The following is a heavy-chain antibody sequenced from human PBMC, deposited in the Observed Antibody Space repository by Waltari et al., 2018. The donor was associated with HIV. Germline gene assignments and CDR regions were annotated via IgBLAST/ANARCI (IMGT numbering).Heavy chain of an antibody. CDR2: ISGSGDNR. CDR1: GFSFSISA. CDR3: TKDPVTAVGNINWFDP. Sequence: EVQLLESGGGLVQPGGSLGLTCRASGFSFSISAMNWVRQAPGKGLGWVSGISGSGDNRYYADSVKGRFTISRDNSKNKVFLQMKSLRPEDTAFYYCTKDPVTAVGNINWFDPWGQGTLVTVSS. D-gene: IGHD6-13*01. V-gene: IGHV3-23*01. J-gene: IGHJ5*02.